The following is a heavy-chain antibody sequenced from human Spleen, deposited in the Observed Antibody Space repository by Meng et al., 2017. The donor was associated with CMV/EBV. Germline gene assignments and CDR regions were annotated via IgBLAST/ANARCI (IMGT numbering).Heavy chain of an antibody. Sequence: SETLSLTCTVSGDSISSYYWSWIRQPPGKGLEWIANIHYSGSTTNYNPSLKSRVTISVDTSKNQFSLKLSSVTAADTAVYYCASKSIVGATIDYWGQGTLVTVSS. CDR3: ASKSIVGATIDY. J-gene: IGHJ4*02. CDR2: IHYSGSTT. CDR1: GDSISSYY. D-gene: IGHD1-26*01. V-gene: IGHV4-59*12.